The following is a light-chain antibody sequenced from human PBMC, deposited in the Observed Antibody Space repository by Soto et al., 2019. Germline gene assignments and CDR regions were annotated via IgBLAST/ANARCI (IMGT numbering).Light chain of an antibody. CDR3: AAWDDTLSGYV. V-gene: IGLV1-47*02. J-gene: IGLJ1*01. CDR1: SSNIGSNY. Sequence: QSVLTQPPSASGTPGQRVTISCSGSSSNIGSNYVFWYQHLPGMAPQLLIYSDNQRPSGVPDRFSGSKSGTSASLAISGLRSEDEADYYCAAWDDTLSGYVFGTGTKV. CDR2: SDN.